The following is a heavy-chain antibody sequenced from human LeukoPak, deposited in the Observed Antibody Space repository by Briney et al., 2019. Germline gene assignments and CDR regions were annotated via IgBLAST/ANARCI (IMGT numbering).Heavy chain of an antibody. Sequence: ASVKVSCKASGYTFTSYDINWVRQATGQGLGWMGWMNPNSGNTGYAQKFQGRVTMTRNTSISTAYMELSSLRSEDTAVYYCARVSRTYSSGWYPFFYWGQGTLVTVSS. D-gene: IGHD6-19*01. CDR1: GYTFTSYD. J-gene: IGHJ4*02. CDR3: ARVSRTYSSGWYPFFY. CDR2: MNPNSGNT. V-gene: IGHV1-8*01.